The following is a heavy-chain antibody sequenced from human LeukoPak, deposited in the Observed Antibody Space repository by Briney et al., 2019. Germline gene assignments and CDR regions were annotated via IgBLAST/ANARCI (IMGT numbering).Heavy chain of an antibody. D-gene: IGHD6-13*01. CDR3: ARGPRVVAAAGFNWFDS. J-gene: IGHJ5*01. V-gene: IGHV4-38-2*02. Sequence: SETLSLTCTVSGYSISSGYYWGWIRQPPGKGLEWIGSIYHSGSTYYNPSLKSRVTISVDTSKNQFSLKLSSVTAADTAVYYCARGPRVVAAAGFNWFDSWGQGTLVTVSS. CDR2: IYHSGST. CDR1: GYSISSGYY.